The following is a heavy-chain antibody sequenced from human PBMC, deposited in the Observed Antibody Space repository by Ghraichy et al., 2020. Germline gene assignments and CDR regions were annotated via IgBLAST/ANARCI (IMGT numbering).Heavy chain of an antibody. J-gene: IGHJ4*02. Sequence: GGSLRLSCAASGFTFSSYAMSWVRQAPGKGLEWVSAISGSGGSTYYADSVKGRFTISRDNSKNTLYLQMNSLRAEDTAVYYCANPYCSSTSCPRNFDYWGQGTLVTVSS. CDR3: ANPYCSSTSCPRNFDY. V-gene: IGHV3-23*01. CDR1: GFTFSSYA. CDR2: ISGSGGST. D-gene: IGHD2-2*01.